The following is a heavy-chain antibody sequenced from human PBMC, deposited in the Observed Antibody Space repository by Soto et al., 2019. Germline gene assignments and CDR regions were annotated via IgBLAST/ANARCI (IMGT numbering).Heavy chain of an antibody. Sequence: QITLKESGPTLVKPTQTLTLTCSFSGFSLDTTEVGVGWIRQPPGKALEWLALVYWNDDKRYRPSLESRLTITKDTTKDQVVLTMTNMDPVDTGTYYCVNSRKIARWLHLVSWGQGTLVTVSS. CDR2: VYWNDDK. CDR1: GFSLDTTEVG. J-gene: IGHJ4*02. V-gene: IGHV2-5*04. D-gene: IGHD5-12*01. CDR3: VNSRKIARWLHLVS.